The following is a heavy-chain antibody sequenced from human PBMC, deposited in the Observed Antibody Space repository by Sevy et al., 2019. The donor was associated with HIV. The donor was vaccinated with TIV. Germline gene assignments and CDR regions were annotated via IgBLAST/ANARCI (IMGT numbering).Heavy chain of an antibody. CDR1: GGSISSYY. D-gene: IGHD2-21*02. CDR2: IHSSGST. Sequence: SETLSLTCTVSGGSISSYYWSWIRQPAGKGLEWIGRIHSSGSTNQNPSLKSRVTMSIDTSKNQFSLKLTSLTAADPAVDDWAGGGGWSYRGGDCYSHDCWGQGTLVTVSS. CDR3: AGGGGWSYRGGDCYSHDC. J-gene: IGHJ4*02. V-gene: IGHV4-4*07.